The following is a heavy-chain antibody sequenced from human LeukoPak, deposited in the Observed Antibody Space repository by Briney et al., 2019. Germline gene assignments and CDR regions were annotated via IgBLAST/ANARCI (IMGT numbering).Heavy chain of an antibody. V-gene: IGHV1-46*01. Sequence: ASVKVSCKASGYTFTRYYLHWVRQAAGQGLEWMGIINPSGGSTRYAQKFQGRVTMTRDTSTSTVHMELKSLRSEDTAIYYCARDGTPEYDHIWGRPQLYWGQGTLVIVSS. J-gene: IGHJ4*02. CDR2: INPSGGST. CDR3: ARDGTPEYDHIWGRPQLY. CDR1: GYTFTRYY. D-gene: IGHD3-16*01.